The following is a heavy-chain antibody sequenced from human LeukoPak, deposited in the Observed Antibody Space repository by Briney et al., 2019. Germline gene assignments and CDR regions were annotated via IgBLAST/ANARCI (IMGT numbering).Heavy chain of an antibody. CDR2: IYYSGST. Sequence: ESSETLSLTCTVSGGSIISSDYHWGWVRQPPGKGLEWIGSIYYSGSTYYNPSLKSRVTISVDTSKNQFSLQLSSVTAADTAVYYCARHVRATGTTHFDYWGQGTLVTVSS. CDR3: ARHVRATGTTHFDY. CDR1: GGSIISSDYH. J-gene: IGHJ4*02. V-gene: IGHV4-39*01. D-gene: IGHD1-1*01.